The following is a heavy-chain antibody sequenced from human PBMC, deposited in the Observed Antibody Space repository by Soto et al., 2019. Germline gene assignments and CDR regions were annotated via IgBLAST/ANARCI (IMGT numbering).Heavy chain of an antibody. CDR1: GGSISSYY. Sequence: QVQLQESGPGLVKPSETLSLTCTVSGGSISSYYWSWIRQPPGKGLEWIGYIYYSGSTNYNPSHKSRVTISVDTSKNQFSLKLSSVTAADTAVYYCARDHGFIAASGGGMDVWGQGTTVTVSS. J-gene: IGHJ6*02. CDR3: ARDHGFIAASGGGMDV. V-gene: IGHV4-59*01. CDR2: IYYSGST. D-gene: IGHD6-6*01.